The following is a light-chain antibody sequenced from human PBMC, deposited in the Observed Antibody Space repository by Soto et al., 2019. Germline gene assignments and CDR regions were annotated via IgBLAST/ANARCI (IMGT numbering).Light chain of an antibody. J-gene: IGKJ1*01. Sequence: DIQMTQSPSSVSASVGDRVTITCRASQSFSSWLAWYQQKPGKAPRLLIYDVSILESGVPSRFSGSGSGTEFTLTISSLQPDDFATYYCQQYSIIWTFGQGTKVDIK. V-gene: IGKV1-5*01. CDR3: QQYSIIWT. CDR1: QSFSSW. CDR2: DVS.